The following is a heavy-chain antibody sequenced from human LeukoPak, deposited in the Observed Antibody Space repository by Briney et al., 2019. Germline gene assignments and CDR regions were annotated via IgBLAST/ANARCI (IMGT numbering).Heavy chain of an antibody. CDR2: IYSGGST. Sequence: GGSLRLSCAPSGLSVSINFMSWVRQAPGKGLEWVSVIYSGGSTYYADSVKGRFTISRDNSKNTLYLQMNSLRAEDTAVYYCARAWYSSSWEYYFDYWGQGTLVTVSS. J-gene: IGHJ4*02. V-gene: IGHV3-53*01. D-gene: IGHD6-13*01. CDR1: GLSVSINF. CDR3: ARAWYSSSWEYYFDY.